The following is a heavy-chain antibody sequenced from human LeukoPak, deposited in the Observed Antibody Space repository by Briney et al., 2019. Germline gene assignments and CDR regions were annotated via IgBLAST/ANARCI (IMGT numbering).Heavy chain of an antibody. CDR3: AREMVYCSGGSCSDYFDY. D-gene: IGHD2-15*01. CDR2: IWYDGSNK. J-gene: IGHJ4*02. V-gene: IGHV3-33*01. Sequence: PGGSLRLSCAASGFTFSSYGMHWVRQAPGKGLEWVAVIWYDGSNKYYADSVKGRFTISRDNSKNTLYLQMNSLRAEDTAVYYCAREMVYCSGGSCSDYFDYWGQGTLVTVSS. CDR1: GFTFSSYG.